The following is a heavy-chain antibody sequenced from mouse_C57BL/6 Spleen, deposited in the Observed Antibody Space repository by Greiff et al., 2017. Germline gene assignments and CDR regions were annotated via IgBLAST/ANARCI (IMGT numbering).Heavy chain of an antibody. CDR1: GYAFSSYW. V-gene: IGHV1-80*01. CDR2: IYTGDGDT. J-gene: IGHJ1*03. Sequence: VQLQQSGAELVKPGASVKISCKASGYAFSSYWMNWVKQRPGKGLEWIGQIYTGDGDTNYNGKFKGKATLTADKSSSTAYMQLSSLTSEDSAVYFGARGYYSNYGYFDVWGTGTTVTVSS. D-gene: IGHD2-5*01. CDR3: ARGYYSNYGYFDV.